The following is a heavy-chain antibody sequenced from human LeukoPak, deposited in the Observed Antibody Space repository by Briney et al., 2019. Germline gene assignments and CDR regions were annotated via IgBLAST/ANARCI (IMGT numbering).Heavy chain of an antibody. CDR1: GYTFTGYY. J-gene: IGHJ4*02. V-gene: IGHV1-2*02. Sequence: GASVKVSCKASGYTFTGYYMHWVRQAPGQGLEWMGWINPNSGGTNYAQKFQGRVTMTRDTSLSTAYMELSRLRSDDTAVYYCARGLDYYGSGSYYTLAGYWGQGTLVTVSS. CDR3: ARGLDYYGSGSYYTLAGY. CDR2: INPNSGGT. D-gene: IGHD3-10*01.